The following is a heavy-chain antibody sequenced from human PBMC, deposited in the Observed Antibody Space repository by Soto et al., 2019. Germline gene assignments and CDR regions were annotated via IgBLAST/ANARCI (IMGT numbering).Heavy chain of an antibody. D-gene: IGHD2-8*01. Sequence: QVQLQESGPGLATPSQTLSLTCTVSGGSISSGNYYWNWIRQHPGKGLEWIGYISYSGSAYYNPSLKSRVTISGDTSKRQFFLKLTSMTAADTAVYYCARGSNLDYFDYWGQGTLVTVSS. CDR1: GGSISSGNYY. CDR3: ARGSNLDYFDY. CDR2: ISYSGSA. J-gene: IGHJ4*02. V-gene: IGHV4-31*03.